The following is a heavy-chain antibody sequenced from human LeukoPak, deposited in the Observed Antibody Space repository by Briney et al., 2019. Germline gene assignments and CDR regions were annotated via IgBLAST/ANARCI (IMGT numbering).Heavy chain of an antibody. CDR2: ISYDGSNK. Sequence: GGSLRLSCAASGFTFSSYGMHWVRQAPGKGLEWVAVISYDGSNKYYADSVKGRFTISRDNSKNTLYLQMNSLRAEDTAVCYCAKDVDIWGQGTMVTVSS. CDR3: AKDVDI. J-gene: IGHJ3*02. CDR1: GFTFSSYG. V-gene: IGHV3-30*18.